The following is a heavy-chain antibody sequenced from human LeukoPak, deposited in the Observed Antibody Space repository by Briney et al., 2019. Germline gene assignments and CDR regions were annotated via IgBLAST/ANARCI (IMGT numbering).Heavy chain of an antibody. V-gene: IGHV3-30*04. CDR1: GFTFSSYA. D-gene: IGHD3-9*01. Sequence: PGGSLRLSCAASGFTFSSYAMHWVRQAPGKGLEWVAVISYDGSNKYYADSVKGRFTISRDNSKNTLYLQMNSLRAEDTAVYYCARGRGLRYFDWLLSAYWGQGTLVTVSS. J-gene: IGHJ4*02. CDR3: ARGRGLRYFDWLLSAY. CDR2: ISYDGSNK.